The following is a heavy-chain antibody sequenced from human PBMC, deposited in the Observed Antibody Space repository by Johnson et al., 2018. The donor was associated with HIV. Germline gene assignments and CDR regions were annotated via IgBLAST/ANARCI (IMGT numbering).Heavy chain of an antibody. V-gene: IGHV3-7*05. CDR3: ARDELYRMYALTALDI. D-gene: IGHD2-15*01. J-gene: IGHJ3*02. Sequence: VQLVESGGGLVQPGGSLRLSCAVSGFSIRNFWMTWVRQAPGKGLEWVANIKEDGSEKNYVDSVKGRFTISRDNAKNSLYLQMNSLRAEDTAKYYCARDELYRMYALTALDIWGQGTMVTVSS. CDR2: IKEDGSEK. CDR1: GFSIRNFW.